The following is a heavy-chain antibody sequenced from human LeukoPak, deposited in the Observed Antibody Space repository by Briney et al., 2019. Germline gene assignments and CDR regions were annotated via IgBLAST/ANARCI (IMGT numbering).Heavy chain of an antibody. V-gene: IGHV4-39*01. CDR3: ASTIFGVVYYFDY. Sequence: SETLSLTCTVSGGSISSSSYYWGWIRQPPGKGLEWIGSIYYSGSTYYNPSLKSRVTISVDTSKDQFSLKLSSVTAADTAVYYCASTIFGVVYYFDYWGQEPWSPSPQ. CDR2: IYYSGST. J-gene: IGHJ4*01. CDR1: GGSISSSSYY. D-gene: IGHD3-3*01.